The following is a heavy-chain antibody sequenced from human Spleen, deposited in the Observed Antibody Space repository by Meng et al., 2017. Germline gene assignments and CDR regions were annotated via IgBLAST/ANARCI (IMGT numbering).Heavy chain of an antibody. CDR1: GDSISGYF. J-gene: IGHJ4*02. D-gene: IGHD4-11*01. Sequence: SETLSLTCAVSGDSISGYFWTWIRQPAGKGLEWIGRIYSSGSANYNPSLKSRVTMSVDTSKNQFSLKLTSVTAADSAVYYCARGPTTMAHDFDYWGQGTLVTVSS. V-gene: IGHV4-4*07. CDR2: IYSSGSA. CDR3: ARGPTTMAHDFDY.